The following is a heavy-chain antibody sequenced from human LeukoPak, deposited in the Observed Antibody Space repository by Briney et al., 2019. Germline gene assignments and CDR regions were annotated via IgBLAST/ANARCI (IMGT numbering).Heavy chain of an antibody. CDR3: TRSFPGIVGAADY. CDR2: IHSSGKT. Sequence: SETLSLTCTVSGGSIISYYWSWIRQSPQKGLEWVAYIHSSGKTNYNPSLKSRVTISVDTSKNQFSLKVTSMTAADTGVYYCTRSFPGIVGAADYWGQGTLVTVSS. J-gene: IGHJ4*02. V-gene: IGHV4-59*01. CDR1: GGSIISYY. D-gene: IGHD1-26*01.